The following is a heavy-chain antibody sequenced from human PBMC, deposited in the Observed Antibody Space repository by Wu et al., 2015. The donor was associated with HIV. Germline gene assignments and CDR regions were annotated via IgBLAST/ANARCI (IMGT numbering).Heavy chain of an antibody. D-gene: IGHD5-18*01. CDR2: LIPMYGIA. V-gene: IGHV1-69*13. CDR1: GGTFSSYA. Sequence: QVHLLQSGAEVKKPGSSVRVSCKVSGGTFSSYALSWVRQAPGQGLEWMGRLIPMYGIANYAQKFQGRVTITADESTSTAYMDVNTLRSEDTAVYFCAGGGGRTSMDPFDYWGQGTLVTVSS. CDR3: AGGGGRTSMDPFDY. J-gene: IGHJ4*02.